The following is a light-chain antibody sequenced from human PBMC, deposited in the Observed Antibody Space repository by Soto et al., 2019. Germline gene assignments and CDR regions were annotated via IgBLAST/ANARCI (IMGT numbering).Light chain of an antibody. Sequence: DIVMTQSPLSLPVTPREPASISCRSSQSLLHSNGYNYLDWYLQKPGQSPQLLIYLGSNRSSGVPDRFSGSGSGTDFTLKISRVEAEDVGVYYCMQALQTPRLTFGGGTKVEIK. CDR1: QSLLHSNGYNY. CDR3: MQALQTPRLT. V-gene: IGKV2-28*01. CDR2: LGS. J-gene: IGKJ4*01.